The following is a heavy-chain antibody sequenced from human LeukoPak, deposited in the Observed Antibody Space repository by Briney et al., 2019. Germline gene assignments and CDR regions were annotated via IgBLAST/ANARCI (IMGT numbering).Heavy chain of an antibody. J-gene: IGHJ3*02. CDR1: GGSITGYY. V-gene: IGHV4-59*01. CDR2: IYYSGST. D-gene: IGHD2-15*01. Sequence: SETLSLTCTVSGGSITGYYWSWIRQPPGKGLEWIGYIYYSGSTNYNPSLKSRVTISVDTSKNHFSLKLTSVTAADTAVYYCARDRISYHDRDAFDIWGQGTMLTVSS. CDR3: ARDRISYHDRDAFDI.